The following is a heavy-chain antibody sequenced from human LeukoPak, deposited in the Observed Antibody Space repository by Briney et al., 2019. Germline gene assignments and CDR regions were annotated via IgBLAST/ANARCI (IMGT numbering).Heavy chain of an antibody. CDR1: RFTFSDYY. CDR2: ISSSGTTI. CDR3: ARDMTVSSSWYSEYFQH. V-gene: IGHV3-11*04. D-gene: IGHD6-13*01. J-gene: IGHJ1*01. Sequence: PGGSLRLSCAASRFTFSDYYMSWIRQAPGKGLEWVSYISSSGTTIYYADSVKGRFTISRDNARNSLYLQMNSLRAEDTAVYYCARDMTVSSSWYSEYFQHWGQGTLVTVSS.